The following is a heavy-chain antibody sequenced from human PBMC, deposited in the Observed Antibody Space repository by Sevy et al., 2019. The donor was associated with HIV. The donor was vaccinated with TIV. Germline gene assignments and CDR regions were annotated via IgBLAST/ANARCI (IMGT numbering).Heavy chain of an antibody. D-gene: IGHD1-26*01. CDR3: AGENAWGRGYS. CDR1: GGSITSLY. CDR2: IYYNGHI. Sequence: SETLSLTCTVSGGSITSLYWNWIRQPPGKGLEWIANIYYNGHINYNPSLKSRITLSLDTSKNQFSLRLSAVTAADTAMYYCAGENAWGRGYSWGQGTLVTVSS. J-gene: IGHJ4*02. V-gene: IGHV4-59*08.